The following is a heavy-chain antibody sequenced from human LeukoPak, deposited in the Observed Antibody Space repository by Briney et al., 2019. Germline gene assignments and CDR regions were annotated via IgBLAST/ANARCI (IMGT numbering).Heavy chain of an antibody. CDR1: GFTFSSYS. J-gene: IGHJ4*02. CDR3: ARATGGYNYYCDY. V-gene: IGHV3-21*01. CDR2: ISSSNSYI. Sequence: GGSLRLSCAASGFTFSSYSMNWVRQAPGKGLEWVSSISSSNSYIYYADSVKGRFTISRDNAKNSLYLQMNSLRVEDTAVYYCARATGGYNYYCDYWGQGTLVTVSS. D-gene: IGHD5-24*01.